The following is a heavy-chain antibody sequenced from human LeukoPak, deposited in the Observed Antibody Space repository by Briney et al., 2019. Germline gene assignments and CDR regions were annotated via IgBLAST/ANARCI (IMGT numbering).Heavy chain of an antibody. V-gene: IGHV1-18*01. Sequence: ASVKVSCKASGYTFTSYGISWVRQAPGQGLEWMGWISAYNGNTNYAQKLQGRVTMTTDTSTSTAYMELSSLRSEDTAVYYCATTAPQYYYDSSGHNRFFDYWGQGTLVTVSS. CDR3: ATTAPQYYYDSSGHNRFFDY. J-gene: IGHJ4*02. CDR2: ISAYNGNT. CDR1: GYTFTSYG. D-gene: IGHD3-22*01.